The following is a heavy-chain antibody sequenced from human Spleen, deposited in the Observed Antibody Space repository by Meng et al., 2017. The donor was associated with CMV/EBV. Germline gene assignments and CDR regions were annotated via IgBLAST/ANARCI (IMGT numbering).Heavy chain of an antibody. D-gene: IGHD1-14*01. V-gene: IGHV3-21*01. Sequence: GESLKISCAASGFAFSTYSLNWVRQAPGKGLEWVSSISASSSRFTYYADSVKGRFTISRDNAKNSVFLQMNSLRAEDTAVYYCARDTFLSPVKGTIDHWGQGTLVTVSS. CDR1: GFAFSTYS. CDR3: ARDTFLSPVKGTIDH. J-gene: IGHJ4*02. CDR2: ISASSSRFT.